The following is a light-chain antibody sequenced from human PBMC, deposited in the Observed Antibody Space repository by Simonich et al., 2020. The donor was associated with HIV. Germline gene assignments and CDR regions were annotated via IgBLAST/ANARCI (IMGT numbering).Light chain of an antibody. Sequence: IQMTQSPSSLSASVGDRDTLNCRASQSFSSYLNWFQHKPGKAPKLLIYAAFRLQSGVPSRFSGSESGTDYTLTISSLQPEDFATYYCQPYNSAPYTFGQGTKLEIK. CDR3: QPYNSAPYT. CDR1: QSFSSY. CDR2: AAF. V-gene: IGKV1-39*01. J-gene: IGKJ2*01.